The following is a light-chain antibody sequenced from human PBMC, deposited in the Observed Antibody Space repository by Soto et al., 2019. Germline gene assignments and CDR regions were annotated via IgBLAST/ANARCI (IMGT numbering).Light chain of an antibody. CDR2: DVT. Sequence: SVVTQPSSLSGSPGKSISISRFGNSKVVGAFNYVSWYQHHPGKAPQLIIYDVTSRPSGVSNRFSASKSGNTASLTISGLQAEDEADYYCSSYTTRNTEVFGTGTKVTVL. CDR1: SKVVGAFNY. J-gene: IGLJ1*01. CDR3: SSYTTRNTEV. V-gene: IGLV2-14*03.